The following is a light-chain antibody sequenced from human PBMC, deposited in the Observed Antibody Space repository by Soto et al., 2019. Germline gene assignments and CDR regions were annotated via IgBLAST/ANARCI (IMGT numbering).Light chain of an antibody. CDR3: QQYGSSVRT. CDR2: AAS. V-gene: IGKV3-20*01. Sequence: EIVLPQSPGTLSLSPGERATLSCRAGQSVNSNYLAWYQQRPGQAPRLLIYAASNRVTGIPDRFSGSGSGTDFTLTISRLEPEDFAVYYCQQYGSSVRTFGQGTKVELK. J-gene: IGKJ1*01. CDR1: QSVNSNY.